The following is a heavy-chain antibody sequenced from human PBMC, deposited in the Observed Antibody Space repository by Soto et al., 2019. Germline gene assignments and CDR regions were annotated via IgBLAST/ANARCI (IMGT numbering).Heavy chain of an antibody. CDR2: MNPNSGNT. D-gene: IGHD3-3*01. CDR1: GYTFTSYD. CDR3: ARGSYYDFWSGYAYDYYDMDV. V-gene: IGHV1-8*01. J-gene: IGHJ6*02. Sequence: ASVKVSCKASGYTFTSYDINWVRQATGQGLEWMGWMNPNSGNTGYAQKFQGRVTMTRNTTISTAYMELSSLRSEDTAVYYCARGSYYDFWSGYAYDYYDMDVWGQGTTVTVSS.